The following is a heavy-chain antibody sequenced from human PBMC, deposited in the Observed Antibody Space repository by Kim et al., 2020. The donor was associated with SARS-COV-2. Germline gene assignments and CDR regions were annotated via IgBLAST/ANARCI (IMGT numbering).Heavy chain of an antibody. D-gene: IGHD7-27*01. J-gene: IGHJ6*03. V-gene: IGHV3-30*02. CDR3: AKNRDLNWGRYYYYYMDV. Sequence: KGRFTISRDNSKNTLYLQMNSLRAGDTAVYYCAKNRDLNWGRYYYYYMDVWGKGTTVTVSS.